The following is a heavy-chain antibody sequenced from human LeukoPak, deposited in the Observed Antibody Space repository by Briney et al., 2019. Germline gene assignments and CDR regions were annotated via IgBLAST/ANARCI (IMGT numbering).Heavy chain of an antibody. D-gene: IGHD3-3*01. V-gene: IGHV1-69*13. J-gene: IGHJ6*02. CDR3: ARGGFSNYDFWSGPPLDYYYYYGMDV. Sequence: ASVKVSCKASGGTFSSYAISWVRQAPGQGLEWMGGIIPIFGTANYAQKFQGRVTITADESTSTAYMELRSLRSDDTAVYYCARGGFSNYDFWSGPPLDYYYYYGMDVWGQGTTVTVSS. CDR1: GGTFSSYA. CDR2: IIPIFGTA.